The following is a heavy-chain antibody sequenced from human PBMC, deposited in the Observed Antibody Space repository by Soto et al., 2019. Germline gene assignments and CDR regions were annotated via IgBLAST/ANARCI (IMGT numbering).Heavy chain of an antibody. CDR1: GFTFSSYA. D-gene: IGHD2-15*01. CDR2: ISDSGST. J-gene: IGHJ6*03. Sequence: EVQLLESGGGLVQPGGSRRLSCAASGFTFSSYAMSWVRQAPGKGLEWVSTISDSGSTYYADSVKGRFTISRDISKNTLYVQMSSLRAEDTAVYYCAKGGEGDCSGTSCLYHMDAWGKGTTVTVSS. CDR3: AKGGEGDCSGTSCLYHMDA. V-gene: IGHV3-23*01.